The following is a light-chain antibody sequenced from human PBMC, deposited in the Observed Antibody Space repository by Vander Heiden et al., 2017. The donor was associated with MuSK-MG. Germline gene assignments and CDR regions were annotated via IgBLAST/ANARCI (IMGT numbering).Light chain of an antibody. CDR1: QSVYSK. Sequence: EIVMTQSPATLSVSPGERATLSCRASQSVYSKLAWYQQKPGQAPRLLIHGAFNRANGIPARFNGSGSGTDFTLTINSLQSEDFAVYFCQQDSSWFTFGQGTRLEIK. J-gene: IGKJ5*01. CDR3: QQDSSWFT. V-gene: IGKV3-15*01. CDR2: GAF.